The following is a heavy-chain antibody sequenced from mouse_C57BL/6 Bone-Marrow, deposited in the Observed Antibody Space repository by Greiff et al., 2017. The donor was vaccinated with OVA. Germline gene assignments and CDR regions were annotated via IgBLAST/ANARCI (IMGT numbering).Heavy chain of an antibody. V-gene: IGHV1-50*01. Sequence: VQLQQPGAELVKPGASVKLSCKASGYTFTSYWMQWVKQRPGQGLEWIGEIDPSDSYTNYTQKFKGKATLTVDTSSSPAYMQLTSLTSEDSAGYYCAREVRLLLFVDYWGQGTTLAVS. D-gene: IGHD1-1*01. CDR3: AREVRLLLFVDY. J-gene: IGHJ2*01. CDR1: GYTFTSYW. CDR2: IDPSDSYT.